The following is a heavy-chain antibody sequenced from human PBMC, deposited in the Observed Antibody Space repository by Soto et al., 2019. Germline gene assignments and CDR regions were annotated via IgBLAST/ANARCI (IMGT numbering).Heavy chain of an antibody. Sequence: EVQLVESGGGVVQPGGTLRISCATSGFNFSRNWMTWVPQVPGKGLEWVANINQAGTEKYYLASVKGRFTISRDNARDSLDLQMNALSADDTAVYYCAKAPDGSGREYYCDYWGQGTLVTVSS. V-gene: IGHV3-7*01. CDR1: GFNFSRNW. J-gene: IGHJ4*02. CDR3: AKAPDGSGREYYCDY. CDR2: INQAGTEK. D-gene: IGHD3-10*01.